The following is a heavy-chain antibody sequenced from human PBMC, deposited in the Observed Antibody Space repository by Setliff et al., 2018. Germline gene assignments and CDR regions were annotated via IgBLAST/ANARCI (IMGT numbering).Heavy chain of an antibody. D-gene: IGHD5-18*01. CDR3: ARAPSVELVTIRTNSWFTY. J-gene: IGHJ4*02. CDR2: ISVYNGDT. V-gene: IGHV1-18*01. CDR1: GYTFRNYA. Sequence: ASVKVSCKASGYTFRNYAFAWVRQAPGQGLEWVGWISVYNGDTNYAQKFQGRVTLTTDTSTSTAYMELRSLTSDDSAFYYCARAPSVELVTIRTNSWFTYWGLGTLVTV.